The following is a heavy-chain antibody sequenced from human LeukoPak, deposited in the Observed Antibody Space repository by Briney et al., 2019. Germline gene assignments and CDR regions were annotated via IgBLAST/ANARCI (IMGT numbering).Heavy chain of an antibody. CDR1: GGSISSGGYY. CDR3: ARALRSSKKMYYFDY. CDR2: IYYSGST. V-gene: IGHV4-31*03. D-gene: IGHD6-13*01. Sequence: SETLSPTCTVSGGSISSGGYYWSWIRQHPGKGLEWIGYIYYSGSTYYNPSLKSRVTISVDTSKNQFSLKLSSVTAADTAVYYCARALRSSKKMYYFDYWGQGTLVTVSS. J-gene: IGHJ4*02.